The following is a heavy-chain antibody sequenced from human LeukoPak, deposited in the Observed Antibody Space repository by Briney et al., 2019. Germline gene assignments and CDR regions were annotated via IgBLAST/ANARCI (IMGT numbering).Heavy chain of an antibody. V-gene: IGHV3-21*01. J-gene: IGHJ4*02. Sequence: PGGSLRLSCAASGFTFSSWTMTWVRQAPGKGLEWVSSMGSSSSSIYYADSVKGRFTISRDNAKNSLYLQMISLRAEDTAVYYCARLRGWYFDYWSQGTLVTVSS. CDR2: MGSSSSSI. D-gene: IGHD6-19*01. CDR1: GFTFSSWT. CDR3: ARLRGWYFDY.